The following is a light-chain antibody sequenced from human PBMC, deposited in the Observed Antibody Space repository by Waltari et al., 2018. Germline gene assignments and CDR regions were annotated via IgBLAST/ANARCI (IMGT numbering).Light chain of an antibody. V-gene: IGKV1-5*01. CDR2: DAS. CDR3: QQYHTYKM. Sequence: DIQMTQSPSTLSASIGDRVTITCRASQSIMGRLAWYQQKPGKAPKLLICDASSLEYGVPSRFSGSGYGTEFTLTISSLQPDDSATYYCQQYHTYKMFGQGTKVEI. CDR1: QSIMGR. J-gene: IGKJ1*01.